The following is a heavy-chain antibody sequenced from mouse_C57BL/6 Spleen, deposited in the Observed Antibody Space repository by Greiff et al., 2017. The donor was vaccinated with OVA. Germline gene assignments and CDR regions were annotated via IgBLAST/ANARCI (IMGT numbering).Heavy chain of an antibody. V-gene: IGHV1-52*01. CDR3: ARSAQASYYYAMDY. J-gene: IGHJ4*01. Sequence: QVQLQQPGAELVRPGSSVKLSCKASGYTFTSYWMHWVKQRPIQGLEWIGNIDPSDSETHYNQKFKDKATVTVDKSSSTAYMQLSSLTSEDSAVYYCARSAQASYYYAMDYWGQGTSVTVSS. CDR1: GYTFTSYW. D-gene: IGHD3-2*02. CDR2: IDPSDSET.